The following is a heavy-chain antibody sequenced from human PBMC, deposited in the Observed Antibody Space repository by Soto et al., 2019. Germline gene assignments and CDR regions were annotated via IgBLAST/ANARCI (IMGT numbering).Heavy chain of an antibody. CDR2: VYCRGNA. V-gene: IGHV4-39*01. D-gene: IGHD3-10*01. CDR1: DDSINSDKYY. Sequence: QLQLQESGPGLVKPSETLSLTCSVSDDSINSDKYYWGWIRQPPGKGLEWIGSVYCRGNAYYNPAPPTRVTFSLDTSKTPFPLTLNSVTASDSAVSFCARLEGLATISYSFDFWGPGALVTVSS. J-gene: IGHJ4*02. CDR3: ARLEGLATISYSFDF.